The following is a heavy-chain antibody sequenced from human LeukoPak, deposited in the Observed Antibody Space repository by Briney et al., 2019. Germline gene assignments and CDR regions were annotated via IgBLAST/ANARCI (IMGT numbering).Heavy chain of an antibody. CDR1: GGSISSGSYY. CDR3: AGRDGYSYFDY. D-gene: IGHD5-24*01. Sequence: SETLSLTCTVSGGSISSGSYYWSWIRQPAGKGLEWIGRIYTSGSTNYNPSLKSRVTISVDTSKNQFSLKLSSVTAADTAVYYCAGRDGYSYFDYWGQGTLVTVSS. J-gene: IGHJ4*02. CDR2: IYTSGST. V-gene: IGHV4-61*02.